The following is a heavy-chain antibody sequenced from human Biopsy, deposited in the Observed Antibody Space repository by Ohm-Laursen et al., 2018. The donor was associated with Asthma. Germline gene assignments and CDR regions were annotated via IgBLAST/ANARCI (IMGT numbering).Heavy chain of an antibody. Sequence: SETLSLTCTVSGASITSSAYYWGWIRQPPGKGLEWIGSMYYGEATYYSPVLKIRVTISVNTSKNQFSRILRSVTAADTAVYYCARHDHRWDTYADFWGQGTLVTVSS. J-gene: IGHJ4*02. V-gene: IGHV4-39*01. CDR1: GASITSSAYY. CDR3: ARHDHRWDTYADF. CDR2: MYYGEAT. D-gene: IGHD2-2*01.